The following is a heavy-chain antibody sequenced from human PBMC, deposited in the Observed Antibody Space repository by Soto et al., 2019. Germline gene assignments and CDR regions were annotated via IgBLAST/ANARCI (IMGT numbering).Heavy chain of an antibody. CDR2: IIDSGGST. Sequence: GSLRLSCAASGXTFSSYSMSWVRQAPGRGLEWVSSIIDSGGSTYYADSVKGRFNISRDNYKNTLYLQMNTLRAEDTALYYCALIRGTGRGSYYASARPDAFDIWGQGTMVTVSS. J-gene: IGHJ3*02. CDR3: ALIRGTGRGSYYASARPDAFDI. CDR1: GXTFSSYS. V-gene: IGHV3-23*01. D-gene: IGHD1-26*01.